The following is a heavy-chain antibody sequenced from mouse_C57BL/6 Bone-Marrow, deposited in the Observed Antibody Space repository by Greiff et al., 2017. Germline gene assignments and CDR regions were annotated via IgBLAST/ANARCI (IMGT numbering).Heavy chain of an antibody. CDR1: GYTFTGYW. CDR3: SGELSYWYFDV. J-gene: IGHJ1*03. V-gene: IGHV1-9*01. D-gene: IGHD4-1*01. CDR2: LLPGRGST. Sequence: VQLQQSGAELMKPGASVKLSCKATGYTFTGYWIAWVKQRPGHGLEWIGELLPGRGSTNYNEKFKGTATFTADTSSNTAYMQLSILTTEDSAIDCCSGELSYWYFDVWGTGTTVTVSS.